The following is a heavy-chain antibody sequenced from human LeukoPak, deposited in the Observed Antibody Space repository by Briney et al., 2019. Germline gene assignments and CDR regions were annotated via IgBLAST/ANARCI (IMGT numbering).Heavy chain of an antibody. Sequence: PSQTLSLTCTVSGGSISSGSTYSSWIRPPAGKRLEWIGRIYASGSTNYNPSLKSRVTISVDTSKNQFSLKLTSVTAADTAVYYGARGDSGYDHYYYYYYMDVWGKGTTVTVSS. V-gene: IGHV4-61*02. J-gene: IGHJ6*03. CDR2: IYASGST. D-gene: IGHD5-12*01. CDR1: GGSISSGSTY. CDR3: ARGDSGYDHYYYYYYMDV.